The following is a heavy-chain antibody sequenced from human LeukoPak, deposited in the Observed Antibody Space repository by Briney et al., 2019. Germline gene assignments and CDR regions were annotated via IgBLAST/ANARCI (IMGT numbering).Heavy chain of an antibody. CDR1: GGSMRSYY. Sequence: SEALSLTCTVSGGSMRSYYWSWIRQPPGKGLECIGYIYYSGNTNYNPSLKSRVTISVDMSKNQFSLNLSSVTAADTAVYYCARGFNWFDPWGQGTLVTVSS. V-gene: IGHV4-59*01. J-gene: IGHJ5*02. CDR3: ARGFNWFDP. CDR2: IYYSGNT.